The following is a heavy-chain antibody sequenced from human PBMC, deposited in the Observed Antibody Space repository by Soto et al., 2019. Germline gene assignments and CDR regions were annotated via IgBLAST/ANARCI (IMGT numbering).Heavy chain of an antibody. CDR3: MRSNGAY. Sequence: QVQLQESGPGLVKTSETLSLTCTVSGGSVSSGPYHWNWVRQPPGKGLGWIGHISYSGTANYNPSLRGRVTMATDTSINKFSLRLTSVAAADTAVYYCMRSNGAYCGKGALVTVAP. V-gene: IGHV4-61*01. D-gene: IGHD2-8*01. CDR1: GGSVSSGPYH. J-gene: IGHJ4*02. CDR2: ISYSGTA.